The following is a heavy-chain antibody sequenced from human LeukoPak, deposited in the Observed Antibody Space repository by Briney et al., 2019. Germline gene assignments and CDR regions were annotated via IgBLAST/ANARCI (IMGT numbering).Heavy chain of an antibody. J-gene: IGHJ6*04. CDR1: GFTFSSYE. V-gene: IGHV3-48*03. D-gene: IGHD5-12*01. Sequence: GSLRLSCAASGFTFSSYEMNWVRQAPGKGLEWVSYISSSGSTIYYADSVKGRFTISRDNAKNPLYLQMNSLRAEDTAVYYCARDDIVATISQVPYGMDVWGKGTTVTVSS. CDR2: ISSSGSTI. CDR3: ARDDIVATISQVPYGMDV.